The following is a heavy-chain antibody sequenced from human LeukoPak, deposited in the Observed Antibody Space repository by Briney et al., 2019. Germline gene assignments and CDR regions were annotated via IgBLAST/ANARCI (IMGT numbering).Heavy chain of an antibody. J-gene: IGHJ4*02. CDR3: ARDSYYYDTSGYYPAHINSHCDY. D-gene: IGHD3-22*01. CDR2: ISSSSSYI. Sequence: GGSLRLSCAASGFTFSSYSMNWVRQAPGKGLEWVSSISSSSSYIYYADSVKGRFTISRDNAKNSLYLQMNSLRAEDTAVYYCARDSYYYDTSGYYPAHINSHCDYWGQGTLVTVSS. V-gene: IGHV3-21*01. CDR1: GFTFSSYS.